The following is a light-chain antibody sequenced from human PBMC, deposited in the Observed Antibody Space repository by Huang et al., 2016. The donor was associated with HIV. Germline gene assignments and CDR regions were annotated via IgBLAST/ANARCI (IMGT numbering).Light chain of an antibody. CDR3: QQYGRSPPLT. V-gene: IGKV3-20*01. Sequence: EIVLTQSPGTLALFPGERAILSCRASQSTSSSYLAWYQQKRGQPPRRLISAASRRATGISDRFSGSGSGSDFTLTISRLEPEDFAVDFCQQYGRSPPLTFGGGTKVEMK. J-gene: IGKJ4*01. CDR2: AAS. CDR1: QSTSSSY.